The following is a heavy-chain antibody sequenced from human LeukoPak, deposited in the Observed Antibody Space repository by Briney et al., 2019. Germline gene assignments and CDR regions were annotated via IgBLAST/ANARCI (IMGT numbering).Heavy chain of an antibody. CDR3: ARDNSVGVIAWWFDP. CDR1: GFTFTSYY. J-gene: IGHJ5*02. CDR2: INPSGSST. D-gene: IGHD3-16*02. V-gene: IGHV1-46*01. Sequence: GASVKVSCTASGFTFTSYYMHWVRQAPGQGLEWMGLINPSGSSTLYAQKFQGRVTITRDMSKNTDYMQLSSLRSEDTAVYYCARDNSVGVIAWWFDPWGQGTLVTVSS.